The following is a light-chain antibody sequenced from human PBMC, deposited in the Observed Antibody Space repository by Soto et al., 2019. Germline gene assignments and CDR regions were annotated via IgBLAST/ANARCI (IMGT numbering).Light chain of an antibody. CDR3: QQYNIWPYT. Sequence: IVLTQSPATLSVSPGARATLSCRASQSVSSLLAWYQQKPRQAPRLLIYDTSTRATGIPARFSGSGSGTDFTLTISSLQSEDFAIYYCQQYNIWPYTFGQGTKLEIK. CDR1: QSVSSL. V-gene: IGKV3-15*01. CDR2: DTS. J-gene: IGKJ2*01.